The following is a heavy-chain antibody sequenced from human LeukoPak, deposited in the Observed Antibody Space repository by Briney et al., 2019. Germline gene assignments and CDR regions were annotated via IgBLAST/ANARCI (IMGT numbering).Heavy chain of an antibody. V-gene: IGHV1-2*06. Sequence: ASVKVSCKASGYTFTGFYVHWVRQAPGQGLEWMGRINPKNGDTNYAQKFQGRVTMTRNTSISTAYMELSSLRSEDTAVYYCARGIVSGWYSDNWFDPWGQGTLVTVSS. CDR1: GYTFTGFY. CDR3: ARGIVSGWYSDNWFDP. J-gene: IGHJ5*02. CDR2: INPKNGDT. D-gene: IGHD6-19*01.